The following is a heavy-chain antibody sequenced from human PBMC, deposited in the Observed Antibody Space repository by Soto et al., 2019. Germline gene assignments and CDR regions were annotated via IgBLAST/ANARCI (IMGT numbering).Heavy chain of an antibody. CDR2: ISYDGRSE. CDR1: GVIFYTYA. CDR3: AKDQSYGPYYYGMDV. Sequence: SLKLSCAACGVIFYTYAVPGLRQEPGRGLEWVAIISYDGRSEYYGDSVKGRLTISRDNSKNTLYLQMNSLRTEDTAVYYCAKDQSYGPYYYGMDVWGQGTTVTVS. D-gene: IGHD3-16*01. V-gene: IGHV3-30-3*02. J-gene: IGHJ6*02.